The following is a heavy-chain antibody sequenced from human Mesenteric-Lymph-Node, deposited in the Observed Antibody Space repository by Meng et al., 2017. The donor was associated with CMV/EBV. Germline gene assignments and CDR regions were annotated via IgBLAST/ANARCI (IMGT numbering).Heavy chain of an antibody. J-gene: IGHJ4*02. CDR1: GGSISSGDYY. D-gene: IGHD3-22*01. Sequence: SETLSLTCTVSGGSISSGDYYWSWIRQPPGKGLEWIGYIYYSGSTYYNPSLKSRVTISVDTSKNQFSLKLSSVTAADTAVYYCASSNYYDSSGSFDYWGQGTLVTVSS. CDR3: ASSNYYDSSGSFDY. V-gene: IGHV4-30-4*02. CDR2: IYYSGST.